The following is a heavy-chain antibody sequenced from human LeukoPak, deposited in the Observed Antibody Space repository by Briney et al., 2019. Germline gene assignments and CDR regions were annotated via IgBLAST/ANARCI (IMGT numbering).Heavy chain of an antibody. V-gene: IGHV4-34*01. CDR2: INHSGST. D-gene: IGHD2-15*01. Sequence: SETLSLTCAVYGGSFSGYYWSWIRQPPGKGLEWIGEINHSGSTNYNPSLKSRVTISVDTSKNQFSLKLSSVTAADTAVYYCARVPPIYCSGGSCYSRLGMDVWGQGTTVTASS. CDR3: ARVPPIYCSGGSCYSRLGMDV. J-gene: IGHJ6*02. CDR1: GGSFSGYY.